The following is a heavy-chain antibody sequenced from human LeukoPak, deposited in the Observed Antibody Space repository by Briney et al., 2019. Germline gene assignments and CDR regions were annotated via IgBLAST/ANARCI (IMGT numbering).Heavy chain of an antibody. Sequence: TGGSLRLSCAASGFTFSSYAMSWVRQAPGKGLEWVSTISSSSSYIYYADSVKGRFTISRDNAKNSLYLQMNSLRAEDTAVYYCARDLYSSSSLDYWGQGTLVTVSS. CDR1: GFTFSSYA. D-gene: IGHD6-13*01. V-gene: IGHV3-21*01. CDR3: ARDLYSSSSLDY. J-gene: IGHJ4*02. CDR2: ISSSSSYI.